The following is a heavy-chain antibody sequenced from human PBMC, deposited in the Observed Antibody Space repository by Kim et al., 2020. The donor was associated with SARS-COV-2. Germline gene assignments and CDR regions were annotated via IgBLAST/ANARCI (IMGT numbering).Heavy chain of an antibody. CDR3: AAVDIGYCSSTSCYYYYGMVV. Sequence: SVKVSCKASGFTFTSSAVQWVRQARGQRLEWIGWIVVGSGNTNYAQKFQERVTITRDMSTSTAYMELSSLRSEDTAVYYCAAVDIGYCSSTSCYYYYGMVVWGQGTTVTVSS. CDR1: GFTFTSSA. D-gene: IGHD2-2*01. J-gene: IGHJ6*02. V-gene: IGHV1-58*01. CDR2: IVVGSGNT.